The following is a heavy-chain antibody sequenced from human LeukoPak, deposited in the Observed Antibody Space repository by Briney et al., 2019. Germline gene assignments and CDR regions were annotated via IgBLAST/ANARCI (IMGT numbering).Heavy chain of an antibody. J-gene: IGHJ1*01. Sequence: GESLKISCKGSGYSFTSYWIGWVRQMPGKGLEWMGIIYLGDSDTRYSPSFQGQVTISADKSISTAYLQWSSLKASDTAMYYCARLGVAVAGTKYFQHWGQGTLVTVSS. D-gene: IGHD6-19*01. CDR1: GYSFTSYW. CDR2: IYLGDSDT. V-gene: IGHV5-51*01. CDR3: ARLGVAVAGTKYFQH.